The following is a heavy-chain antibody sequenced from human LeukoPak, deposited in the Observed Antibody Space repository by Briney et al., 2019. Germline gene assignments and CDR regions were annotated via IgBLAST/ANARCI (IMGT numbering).Heavy chain of an antibody. CDR1: GGSISSGDYY. V-gene: IGHV4-30-4*01. CDR3: ARDSPTDPEDYYYGMDV. CDR2: IYYSGST. D-gene: IGHD1-14*01. Sequence: PSETLSLTCTVSGGSISSGDYYWSWIRQPPGKGLERIGYIYYSGSTYYNPSLKSRVTISVDTSKNQFSLKLSSVTAADTAVYYCARDSPTDPEDYYYGMDVWGQGTTVTVSS. J-gene: IGHJ6*02.